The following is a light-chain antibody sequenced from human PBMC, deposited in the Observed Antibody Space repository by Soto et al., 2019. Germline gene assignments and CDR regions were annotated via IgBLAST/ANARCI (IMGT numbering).Light chain of an antibody. CDR3: AAWDDTLNGQV. CDR1: SSNIGSNT. Sequence: QSVLTQPPSASGTPGQRVTISCSGSSSNIGSNTVNWYQQLPGTAPKLLIYSNNQRPSGVPDRFSGSKSGTSASLAISGLQSEVEADYYCAAWDDTLNGQVFGGGTQLTVL. V-gene: IGLV1-44*01. CDR2: SNN. J-gene: IGLJ7*01.